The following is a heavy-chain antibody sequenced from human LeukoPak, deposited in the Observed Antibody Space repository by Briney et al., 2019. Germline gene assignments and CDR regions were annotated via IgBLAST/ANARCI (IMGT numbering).Heavy chain of an antibody. J-gene: IGHJ4*02. CDR1: GGTFSSYA. V-gene: IGHV1-69*01. CDR3: ARDGTNGYYYEGSVSFDY. Sequence: VASVKVSCKASGGTFSSYAISWVRQAPGQGLEWMGGIIPIFGTANYAQKFQGRVTITADESTSTAYMELSSLRSEDTAVYYCARDGTNGYYYEGSVSFDYWGQGTLVTVSS. D-gene: IGHD3-22*01. CDR2: IIPIFGTA.